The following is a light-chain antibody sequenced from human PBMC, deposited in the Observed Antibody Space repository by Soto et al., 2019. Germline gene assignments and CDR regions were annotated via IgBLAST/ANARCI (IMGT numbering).Light chain of an antibody. Sequence: EIVVTQSPGTLSLSPGERATLSCRASQSISSSYLAWYQQKPGQAPNLLIYGASRRATGIPDRFSGSGSGTDFTLTISRLEPEDFAVYYCQQYGSSPKTFGQGTKVEIK. CDR3: QQYGSSPKT. V-gene: IGKV3-20*01. CDR2: GAS. CDR1: QSISSSY. J-gene: IGKJ1*01.